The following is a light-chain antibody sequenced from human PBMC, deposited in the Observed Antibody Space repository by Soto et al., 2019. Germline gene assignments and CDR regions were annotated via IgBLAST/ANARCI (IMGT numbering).Light chain of an antibody. CDR3: QQYDSYSWT. CDR1: QSVSNW. Sequence: DIQMTQSPSTLSASVGDTVTITCRASQSVSNWLAWYQQKPGKAPKLLIYDVSSLESGVPSRFSGSGSGTEFILTISSLQPDDFATYYCQQYDSYSWTFDQGTKVEMK. J-gene: IGKJ1*01. V-gene: IGKV1-5*01. CDR2: DVS.